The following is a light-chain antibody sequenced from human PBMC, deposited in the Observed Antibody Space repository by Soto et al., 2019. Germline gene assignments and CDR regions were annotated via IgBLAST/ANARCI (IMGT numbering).Light chain of an antibody. CDR2: DVN. V-gene: IGLV2-8*01. J-gene: IGLJ2*01. CDR3: SSYAGSNNFVV. CDR1: SSDVGGYNY. Sequence: QSVLTQPPSASGSPGQSVTISCTGTSSDVGGYNYVSWYQQHPGKAPKLMIYDVNKRPSGVTDRFSGSKSGNTAFLTVSGLPAEDEAYYYCSSYAGSNNFVVFGGGTKVTVL.